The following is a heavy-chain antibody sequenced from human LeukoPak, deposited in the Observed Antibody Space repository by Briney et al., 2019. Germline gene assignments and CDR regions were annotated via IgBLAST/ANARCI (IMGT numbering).Heavy chain of an antibody. CDR3: TRGYCSGAGCYPSDY. D-gene: IGHD2-15*01. CDR1: GFTFNIYR. Sequence: PGGSLRLSCAASGFTFNIYRMNWVRQAPGKGLEWVGFIRSKAYVGTTEYAASVKGRFTISRDDSKSIAYLEMNSLKSEDTAVYYCTRGYCSGAGCYPSDYWGQGTLVTVSS. CDR2: IRSKAYVGTT. V-gene: IGHV3-49*04. J-gene: IGHJ4*02.